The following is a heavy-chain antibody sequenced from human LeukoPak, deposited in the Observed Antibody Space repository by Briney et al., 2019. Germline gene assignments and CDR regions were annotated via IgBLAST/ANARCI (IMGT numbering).Heavy chain of an antibody. CDR3: AREPCGDCYHDF. CDR2: IHYTGNT. D-gene: IGHD2-21*02. J-gene: IGHJ4*02. Sequence: SETLSLTCTVSGGSISTYYWSWIRQPPEKGLEWIGYIHYTGNTDYNPSLKSRLTMSLDTSKNQFSLKLNSVTAADTAVYYCAREPCGDCYHDFWGQGTLVTVSS. V-gene: IGHV4-59*01. CDR1: GGSISTYY.